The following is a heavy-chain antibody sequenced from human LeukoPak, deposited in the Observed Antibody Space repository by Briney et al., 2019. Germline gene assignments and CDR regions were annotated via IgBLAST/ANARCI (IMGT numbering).Heavy chain of an antibody. CDR1: GGSISRDY. CDR3: ARHFDYPKAFDI. Sequence: SESLSLTCTVSGGSISRDYWSWIRQPPGKGLEWIGYIYYTGSTNYNPSLKSRVTISVDTSKNQFSLKLSSVTAADTAVYYCARHFDYPKAFDIWGLGTMVTVSS. J-gene: IGHJ3*02. D-gene: IGHD3-9*01. CDR2: IYYTGST. V-gene: IGHV4-59*01.